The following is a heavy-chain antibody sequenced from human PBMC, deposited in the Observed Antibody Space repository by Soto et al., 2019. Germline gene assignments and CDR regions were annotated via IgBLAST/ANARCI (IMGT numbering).Heavy chain of an antibody. CDR2: INPNSGGT. CDR3: ATSRITMVRGVIFNWFDP. D-gene: IGHD3-10*01. J-gene: IGHJ5*02. Sequence: GASVKVSCKASGYTFTGYYMHWVRQAPGQGLEWMGWINPNSGGTNYAQKFQGRVTMTRDTSISTAYMELSRLRSDDTAVYYCATSRITMVRGVIFNWFDPWGQGALVTVSS. CDR1: GYTFTGYY. V-gene: IGHV1-2*02.